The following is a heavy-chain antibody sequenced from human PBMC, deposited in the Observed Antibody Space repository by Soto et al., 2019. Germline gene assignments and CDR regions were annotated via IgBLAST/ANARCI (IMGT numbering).Heavy chain of an antibody. D-gene: IGHD3-3*01. J-gene: IGHJ3*02. CDR2: ISGSGGST. V-gene: IGHV3-23*01. CDR3: ASGLLRFLEWSEGAFDI. Sequence: EVQLLESGGGLVQPGGSLRLSCAASGFTFSSYAMSWVRQAPGKGLEWVSAISGSGGSTYYADSVKGRFTISRDNSKNTLYLQMNSLRAEDTAVYYCASGLLRFLEWSEGAFDIWGQGTMVTVSS. CDR1: GFTFSSYA.